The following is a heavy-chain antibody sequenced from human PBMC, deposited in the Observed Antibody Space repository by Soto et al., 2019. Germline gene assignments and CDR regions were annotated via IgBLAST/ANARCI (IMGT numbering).Heavy chain of an antibody. CDR1: GYTFTSYG. D-gene: IGHD3-16*02. V-gene: IGHV1-18*01. Sequence: QVQLVQSGADVKKPGASVKVSCKASGYTFTSYGFNWVRQAPGQGLEWMGWITAYNGNTNYAQKLKGRVNMTTDTSTSTAYMETRGLRSDDTAVYYCALEGPNHRLSWGQGTLVTVSS. CDR3: ALEGPNHRLS. J-gene: IGHJ5*02. CDR2: ITAYNGNT.